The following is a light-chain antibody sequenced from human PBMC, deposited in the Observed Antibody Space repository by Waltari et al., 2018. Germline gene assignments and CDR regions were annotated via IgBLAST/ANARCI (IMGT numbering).Light chain of an antibody. CDR2: DAS. J-gene: IGKJ4*01. CDR1: QSVTRY. V-gene: IGKV3-11*01. Sequence: IVLTQSPATLSLSQGERATLSCRASQSVTRYLAWYQQKTGQAPRLLISDASNRASRIPARFSGSGFETDFTLTISSLEAEDSAVYYCQQRSSWPSFGGGTKVEIK. CDR3: QQRSSWPS.